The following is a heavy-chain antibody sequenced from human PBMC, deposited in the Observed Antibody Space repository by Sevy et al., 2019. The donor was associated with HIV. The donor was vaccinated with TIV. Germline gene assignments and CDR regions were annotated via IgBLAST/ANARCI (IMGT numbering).Heavy chain of an antibody. CDR2: ISSDGATI. J-gene: IGHJ4*02. CDR1: GFSFSDFY. V-gene: IGHV3-11*01. Sequence: GESLKISCAASGFSFSDFYMSWIRQAPGKGLEWVSFISSDGATIYYADSVKGRFTVSRDNARNSMSLQMSSLRGDDTAVYYCARGARPQNWGQGTLVTVSS. CDR3: ARGARPQN.